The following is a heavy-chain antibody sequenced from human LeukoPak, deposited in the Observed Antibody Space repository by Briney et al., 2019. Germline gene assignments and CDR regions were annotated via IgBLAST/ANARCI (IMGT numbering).Heavy chain of an antibody. V-gene: IGHV3-49*04. CDR1: GFTFSDFS. D-gene: IGHD3-10*01. CDR3: TRDSLTYGSGSYPDDY. J-gene: IGHJ4*02. Sequence: GGSLRLSCAVSGFTFSDFSMNWVRQAPGKGLEWVGFIRSKAYGGTTEYAASVKGRFTISRDDSKSIAYLQMNSLKTEDTAVYYCTRDSLTYGSGSYPDDYWGQGTLVTVSS. CDR2: IRSKAYGGTT.